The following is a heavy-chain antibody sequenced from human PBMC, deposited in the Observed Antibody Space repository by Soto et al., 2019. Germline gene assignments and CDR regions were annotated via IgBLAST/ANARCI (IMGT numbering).Heavy chain of an antibody. V-gene: IGHV3-23*01. CDR1: GFTVSSNY. D-gene: IGHD6-13*01. J-gene: IGHJ4*02. CDR3: ARGSSGYISSWYYFDY. CDR2: ISGIGGST. Sequence: PGASLRLSCAASGFTVSSNYMSWVRQAPGTGLEWVATISGIGGSTYLADSVKGLLSISRDNSKNTVSLLMNSLRAEDTAVYFCARGSSGYISSWYYFDYWGRGTLVTFSS.